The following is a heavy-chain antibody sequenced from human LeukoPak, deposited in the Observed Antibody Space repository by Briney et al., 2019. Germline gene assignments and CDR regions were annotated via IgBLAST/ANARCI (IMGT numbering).Heavy chain of an antibody. Sequence: GASVKVSCKASGYTFTGCYIHWVRQAPGQGLERMGWINPNSGGTSYALKFQGRVTMTRDTSISTVFMELSRLTSDDTAVYYCTRQGVYDYVLDYWGQGTLVTVSS. CDR2: INPNSGGT. V-gene: IGHV1-2*02. D-gene: IGHD5/OR15-5a*01. CDR3: TRQGVYDYVLDY. J-gene: IGHJ4*02. CDR1: GYTFTGCY.